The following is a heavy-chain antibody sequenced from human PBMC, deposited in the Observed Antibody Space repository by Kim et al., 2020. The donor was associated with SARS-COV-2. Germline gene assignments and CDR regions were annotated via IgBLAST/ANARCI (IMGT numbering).Heavy chain of an antibody. Sequence: ASVKVSCKASGYTFTSYAMNWVRQAPGQGLEWMGWINTNTGNPTYAQGFTGRFVFSLDTSVSTAYLQISSLKAEDTAVYYCASTVGWDIAAAGKTDWYFDLWGRGTLVTVSS. CDR1: GYTFTSYA. J-gene: IGHJ2*01. CDR2: INTNTGNP. D-gene: IGHD6-13*01. V-gene: IGHV7-4-1*02. CDR3: ASTVGWDIAAAGKTDWYFDL.